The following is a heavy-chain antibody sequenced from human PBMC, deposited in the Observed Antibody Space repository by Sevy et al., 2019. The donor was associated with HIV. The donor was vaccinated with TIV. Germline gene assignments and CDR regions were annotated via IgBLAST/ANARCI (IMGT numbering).Heavy chain of an antibody. Sequence: GGSLRLSCAASGFTFSSYAMSWVRQAPGKGLEWVSAISGSGGSTYYADSVKGRFTISRDNSKNRLYLQMNSLRAEDTAVYYCAKDGKPVLLWFGESEGVRGTDYYYYMDVWGKGTTVTVSS. CDR1: GFTFSSYA. V-gene: IGHV3-23*01. CDR3: AKDGKPVLLWFGESEGVRGTDYYYYMDV. D-gene: IGHD3-10*01. J-gene: IGHJ6*03. CDR2: ISGSGGST.